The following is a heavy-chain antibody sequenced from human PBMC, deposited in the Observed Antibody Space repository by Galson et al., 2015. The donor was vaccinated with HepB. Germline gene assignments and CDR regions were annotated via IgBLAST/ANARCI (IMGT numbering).Heavy chain of an antibody. CDR2: FDPEDGET. CDR1: GYTLTELS. D-gene: IGHD3-10*01. CDR3: ATGVLLWFGELLSDAFDI. J-gene: IGHJ3*02. V-gene: IGHV1-24*01. Sequence: SVKVSCKVSGYTLTELSMHWVRQAPGKGLEWMGGFDPEDGETIYAQKFQGRVTMTEDTSTDTAYMELSSLRSEDTAVYYCATGVLLWFGELLSDAFDIWGQGTMVTVSS.